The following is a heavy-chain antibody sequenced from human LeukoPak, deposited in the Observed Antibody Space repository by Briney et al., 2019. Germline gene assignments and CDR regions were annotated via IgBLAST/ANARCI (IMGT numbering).Heavy chain of an antibody. V-gene: IGHV4-59*01. CDR2: IYYSGST. D-gene: IGHD2-8*01. Sequence: SETLSLTRTVSGGSISSYYWSWIRQPPGKGLEWIGYIYYSGSTNYNPSLKSRVTISVDTSKNQFSLKLSSVTAADTAVYYCAREGVDHDAFDIWGQGTMVTVSS. J-gene: IGHJ3*02. CDR3: AREGVDHDAFDI. CDR1: GGSISSYY.